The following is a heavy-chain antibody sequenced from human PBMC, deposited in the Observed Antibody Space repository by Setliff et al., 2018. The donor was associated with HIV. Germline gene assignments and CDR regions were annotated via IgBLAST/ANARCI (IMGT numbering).Heavy chain of an antibody. CDR1: GVSLSSESYY. Sequence: SETLSLTCTVSGVSLSSESYYWGWVRQPPGKGLEWVGSIYYNGKIFYNPSLRSRVTISVDTSKNHFSLKLSSVTAADTAVFYCARVPFTTGFDYWGQGILVTVSS. CDR3: ARVPFTTGFDY. J-gene: IGHJ4*02. V-gene: IGHV4-39*02. CDR2: IYYNGKI. D-gene: IGHD3-3*01.